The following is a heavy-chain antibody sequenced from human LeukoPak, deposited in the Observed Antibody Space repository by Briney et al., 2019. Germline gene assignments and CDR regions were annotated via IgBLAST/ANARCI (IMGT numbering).Heavy chain of an antibody. J-gene: IGHJ4*02. CDR2: INPSGGST. V-gene: IGHV1-46*01. CDR3: ARDRRSYDSSGYVDY. D-gene: IGHD3-22*01. Sequence: ASVKVSRKASGYTFTSYYMHWVRQAPGQGLEWMGIINPSGGSTSYAQKFQGRDTVTRDTSTSTVYMELSSLRSEDTAVYYCARDRRSYDSSGYVDYWGQGTLVTVSS. CDR1: GYTFTSYY.